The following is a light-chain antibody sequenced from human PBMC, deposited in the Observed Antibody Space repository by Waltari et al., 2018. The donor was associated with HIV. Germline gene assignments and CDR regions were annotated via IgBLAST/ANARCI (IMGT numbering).Light chain of an antibody. V-gene: IGLV1-51*01. CDR1: MPNIGSDY. CDR2: DNN. Sequence: QSVLTQPPSASGTPGPRITIPCLGTMPNIGSDYANWYHQLPGTAPKLLIYDNNKRPSGIPDRFSGSKSGTSATLGITGLQTGDEADYYCGTWDSSLSAVVFGGGTKLTVL. CDR3: GTWDSSLSAVV. J-gene: IGLJ2*01.